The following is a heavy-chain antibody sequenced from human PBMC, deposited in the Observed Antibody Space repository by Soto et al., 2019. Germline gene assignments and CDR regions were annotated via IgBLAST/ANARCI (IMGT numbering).Heavy chain of an antibody. Sequence: PSETLSLTCTVSGGSISSYYWSWIRQPPGKGLEWIGYIYYSGSTNYNPSLKSRVTISVDTSKNQFSLKLSSVTAADTAVYYCARQSLKYYDFWSGYQYYFDYWGQGTLVTVSS. D-gene: IGHD3-3*01. CDR2: IYYSGST. V-gene: IGHV4-59*08. J-gene: IGHJ4*02. CDR1: GGSISSYY. CDR3: ARQSLKYYDFWSGYQYYFDY.